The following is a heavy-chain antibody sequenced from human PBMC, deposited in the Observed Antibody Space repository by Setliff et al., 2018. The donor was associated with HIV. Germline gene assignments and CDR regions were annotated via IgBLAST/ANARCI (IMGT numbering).Heavy chain of an antibody. J-gene: IGHJ2*01. CDR3: ARSALWFGKADWYVDL. Sequence: PSETLSLTCAVSGYSIRSSYWWGWIRQPPGKGLEWIGYLYNSRGTYYNPSLKSRVTMSVDTSKNQFSLQVRSVTAVDTAVYYCARSALWFGKADWYVDLWGRGTLVTVSS. V-gene: IGHV4-28*01. D-gene: IGHD3-10*01. CDR1: GYSIRSSYW. CDR2: LYNSRGT.